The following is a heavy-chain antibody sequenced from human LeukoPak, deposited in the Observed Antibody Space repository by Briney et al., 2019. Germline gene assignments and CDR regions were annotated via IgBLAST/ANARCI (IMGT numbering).Heavy chain of an antibody. V-gene: IGHV1-69*06. J-gene: IGHJ1*01. CDR2: IIPIFGTA. Sequence: SVKVSCKASGGTFSSYAISWVRQAPGQGLEWMGGIIPIFGTANYAQKFQGRVTITADKSTSTAYMELISLRSEDTAVYYCASCSSTSCYHLGYFQHWGQGTLVTVSS. CDR3: ASCSSTSCYHLGYFQH. D-gene: IGHD2-2*01. CDR1: GGTFSSYA.